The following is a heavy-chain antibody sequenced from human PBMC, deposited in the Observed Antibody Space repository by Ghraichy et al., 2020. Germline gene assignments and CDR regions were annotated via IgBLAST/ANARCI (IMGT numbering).Heavy chain of an antibody. CDR2: IYYGGSS. D-gene: IGHD1-1*01. Sequence: SETLSLTCTVSGVSISSNVHYWGWIRQAPGKGLEWIGSIYYGGSSQYNPSLKSRVTISIDTSKNQFSLKLSSVTAADTAVYYCARDPGDYYFYGMDVWGQGTTVTVSS. V-gene: IGHV4-39*07. CDR1: GVSISSNVHY. CDR3: ARDPGDYYFYGMDV. J-gene: IGHJ6*02.